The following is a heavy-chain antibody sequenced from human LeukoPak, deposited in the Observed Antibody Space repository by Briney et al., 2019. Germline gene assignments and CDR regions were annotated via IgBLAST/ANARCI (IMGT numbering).Heavy chain of an antibody. CDR2: IYYSGST. Sequence: SETLSLTCTVSGGSISSSSYYWGWIRQPPGKGLEWIGSIYYSGSTYYNPSLKSRVTISVDTSKNQFSLKLSSVTAADTAVYYCARVGIAVAGTMSGAFDIWGQGTMVTVSS. J-gene: IGHJ3*02. CDR1: GGSISSSSYY. D-gene: IGHD6-19*01. CDR3: ARVGIAVAGTMSGAFDI. V-gene: IGHV4-39*07.